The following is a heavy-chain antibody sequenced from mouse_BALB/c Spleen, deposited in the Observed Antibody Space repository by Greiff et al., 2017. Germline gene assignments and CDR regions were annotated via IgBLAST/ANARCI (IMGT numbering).Heavy chain of an antibody. CDR1: GFSLSTSGMS. CDR2: IWWNDDK. J-gene: IGHJ2*01. CDR3: ARILTGTGFDY. V-gene: IGHV8-8*01. Sequence: QVTLKESGPGILQPSQTLSLTCSFSGFSLSTSGMSVGWIRQPSGKGLEWLAHIWWNDDKYYNPALKSRLTISKDTSNNQVFLKIASVVTADTATYYCARILTGTGFDYWGQGTTLTVSS. D-gene: IGHD4-1*01.